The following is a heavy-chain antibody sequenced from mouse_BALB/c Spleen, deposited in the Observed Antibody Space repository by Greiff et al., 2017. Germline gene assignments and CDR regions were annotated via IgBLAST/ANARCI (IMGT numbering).Heavy chain of an antibody. CDR3: ARIAGYYVTV. V-gene: IGHV8-8*01. CDR2: IWWNDDK. J-gene: IGHJ1*01. CDR1: GFSLSTSGMS. Sequence: QVTLKESGPGILQPSQTLSLTCSFSGFSLSTSGMSVGWIRQPSGKGLEWLAHIWWNDDKYYNPALKSRLTISKDTSNNQVFLKIASVVTADTATYYCARIAGYYVTVWGAGTTVTVSS. D-gene: IGHD2-3*01.